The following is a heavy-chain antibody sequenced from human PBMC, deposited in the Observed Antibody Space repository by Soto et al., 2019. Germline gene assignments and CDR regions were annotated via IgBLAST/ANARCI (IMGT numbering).Heavy chain of an antibody. V-gene: IGHV3-74*01. Sequence: GGSLRLSCAASGFTFRSYWMQWVRQAPGKGLVWVSWINSDGSSTSYADSVKGRFTISRDNAENTLYLQMNSLRAEDTAVYYCARTLGATTNYWGQGTLVTVSS. CDR2: INSDGSST. J-gene: IGHJ4*02. CDR1: GFTFRSYW. D-gene: IGHD1-26*01. CDR3: ARTLGATTNY.